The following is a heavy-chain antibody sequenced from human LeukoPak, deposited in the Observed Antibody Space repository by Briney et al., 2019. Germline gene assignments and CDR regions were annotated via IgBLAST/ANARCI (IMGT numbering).Heavy chain of an antibody. Sequence: GGSLTLSCAPSGFTFNSFCMHWVRQAPGKGREWVAIVWYDGSKRYYADSVKGRFTISRDDSKNTLYLQMNSLRAEDTAVYYCARDVKGFWELLYWGQGTLVTVSS. V-gene: IGHV3-33*01. CDR3: ARDVKGFWELLY. J-gene: IGHJ4*02. CDR1: GFTFNSFC. CDR2: VWYDGSKR. D-gene: IGHD1-26*01.